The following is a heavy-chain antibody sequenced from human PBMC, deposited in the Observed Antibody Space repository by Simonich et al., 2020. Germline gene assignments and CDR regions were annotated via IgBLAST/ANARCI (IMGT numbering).Heavy chain of an antibody. CDR2: ISSRGSTI. CDR1: GFTFSSYE. V-gene: IGHV3-48*03. D-gene: IGHD4-17*01. J-gene: IGHJ4*02. Sequence: EVQLVESGGGLVQPGGSLRLSCAASGFTFSSYEMNWVRQAPGKGREWVSYISSRGSTIYYADSVKGRFTISRDNAKNSLYLQMNSLRAEDTAVYYCARHYYGDYYFDYWGQGTLVTVSS. CDR3: ARHYYGDYYFDY.